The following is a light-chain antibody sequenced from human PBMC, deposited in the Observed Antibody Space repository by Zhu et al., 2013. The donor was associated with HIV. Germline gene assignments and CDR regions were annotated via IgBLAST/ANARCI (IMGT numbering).Light chain of an antibody. CDR3: QQYVSSPIS. V-gene: IGKV3-20*01. Sequence: VLTQSPGTLVFVPGEGATLSCRASQIVSANYLAWYQQRPGQSPRLLIYGASSRAAGIPDRFSGSGSGTDFTLTISRLEPEDFAVYSCQQYVSSPISFGQGTRLEIK. J-gene: IGKJ5*01. CDR1: QIVSANY. CDR2: GAS.